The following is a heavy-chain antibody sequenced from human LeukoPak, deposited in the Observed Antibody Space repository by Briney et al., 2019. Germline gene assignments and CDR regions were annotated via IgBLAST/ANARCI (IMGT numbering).Heavy chain of an antibody. CDR1: GFTFTNAW. Sequence: GSLRLSCAASGFTFTNAWMSWVRQAPGKGLEWVGRIKSITDGGATDYAAPVKGRFTISRDDSKNTLYLQMNGLKTEDTAVYYCTTDHSGTYLAGTSYWGQGTLVTVSS. D-gene: IGHD1-26*01. CDR3: TTDHSGTYLAGTSY. CDR2: IKSITDGGAT. J-gene: IGHJ4*02. V-gene: IGHV3-15*01.